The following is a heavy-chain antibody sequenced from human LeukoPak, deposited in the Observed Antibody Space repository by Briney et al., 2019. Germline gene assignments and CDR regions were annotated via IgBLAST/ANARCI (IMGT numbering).Heavy chain of an antibody. J-gene: IGHJ4*02. CDR1: GASISGYY. D-gene: IGHD2-15*01. V-gene: IGHV4-59*01. Sequence: PSETLSLTCSVSGASISGYYWSWIRQPPGKGLEWIAYIYDSGTTDYNPSPKSRVAISIDTSKNHFSLKLNSVTAADTAVYYCARTKRVDYFDFWGQGTLVTVSS. CDR3: ARTKRVDYFDF. CDR2: IYDSGTT.